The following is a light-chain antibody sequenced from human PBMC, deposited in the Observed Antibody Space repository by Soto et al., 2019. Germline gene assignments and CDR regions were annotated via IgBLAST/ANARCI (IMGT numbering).Light chain of an antibody. V-gene: IGLV2-23*01. CDR1: SSDVGSYIF. CDR3: CSYAGSSAVV. Sequence: QSALAQPASVSGSPGQSITISCTVISSDVGSYIFVSWYQQHPGKAPKLIIYEANKRPSGVSNRFSGSKSGNTASLTISGLQAEDEADYYCCSYAGSSAVVFGGGTQMTVL. CDR2: EAN. J-gene: IGLJ2*01.